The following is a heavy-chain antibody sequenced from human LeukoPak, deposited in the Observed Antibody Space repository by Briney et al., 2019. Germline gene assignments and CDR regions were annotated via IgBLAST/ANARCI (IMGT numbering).Heavy chain of an antibody. CDR3: ARDLIHSALGDFHY. Sequence: PSETLSLTCTVSGGSISSYYWSWIRQPAGKGLEWIGRIYASGSTNYNPSLKSRVTMSVDMSKNQFSLKLSSVTAADTAVYYCARDLIHSALGDFHYWGQGVLVTVPS. CDR2: IYASGST. J-gene: IGHJ4*02. D-gene: IGHD3-16*01. V-gene: IGHV4-4*07. CDR1: GGSISSYY.